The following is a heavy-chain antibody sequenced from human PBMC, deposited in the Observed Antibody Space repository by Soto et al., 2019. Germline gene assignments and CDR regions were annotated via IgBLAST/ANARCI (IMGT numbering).Heavy chain of an antibody. CDR1: GFTFGYYW. CDR3: AREGALKPFSS. Sequence: PGGSLRLSCAASGFTFGYYWMSWVRQAPGKGLEWLATIKWDASEKKYVDSVKGRFTMPRDNAKNSVYLQMDSLRAEDTAVYYCAREGALKPFSSWGQGALVTVSS. V-gene: IGHV3-7*01. CDR2: IKWDASEK. J-gene: IGHJ5*02.